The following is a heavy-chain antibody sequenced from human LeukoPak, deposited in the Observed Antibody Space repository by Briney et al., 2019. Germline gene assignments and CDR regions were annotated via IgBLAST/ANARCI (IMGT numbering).Heavy chain of an antibody. Sequence: PGGSLRLSFAASGFTFSSYGMHWVRQAPGKGLEWVAVISYDGSNKYYADSVKGRFTISRDNSKNTLYLQMNSLRAEDTAVYYCAKGRGVIIPYYYYGMDVWGQGTTVTVSS. J-gene: IGHJ6*02. CDR1: GFTFSSYG. D-gene: IGHD3-10*01. V-gene: IGHV3-30*18. CDR3: AKGRGVIIPYYYYGMDV. CDR2: ISYDGSNK.